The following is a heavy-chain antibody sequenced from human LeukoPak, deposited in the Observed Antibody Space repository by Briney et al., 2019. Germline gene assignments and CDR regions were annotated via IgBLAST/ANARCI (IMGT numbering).Heavy chain of an antibody. CDR1: GGSINNYY. D-gene: IGHD5-12*01. V-gene: IGHV4-59*12. J-gene: IGHJ3*02. Sequence: SETLSLTCTVSGGSINNYYWSWIRQPPGKGLEWIGYIYYRGNTNYNPSLKSRVTMSVDTSKNQFSLKLSSVTAADTAIYYCASTSVGYYAFDIWGQGTMVTVSS. CDR3: ASTSVGYYAFDI. CDR2: IYYRGNT.